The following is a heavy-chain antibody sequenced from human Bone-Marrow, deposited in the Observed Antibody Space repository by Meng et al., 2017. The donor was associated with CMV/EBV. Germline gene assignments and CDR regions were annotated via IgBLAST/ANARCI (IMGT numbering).Heavy chain of an antibody. Sequence: GGSLRLSCAASGFTFSSYWMSWVRQAPGKGLEWVSGISWNSGSIGYADSVKGRFTISRDNAKNSLYLQMNSLRDEDTALYYCAKGGDDILTGYEGMDVWGQGTTVTVSS. CDR3: AKGGDDILTGYEGMDV. J-gene: IGHJ6*02. D-gene: IGHD3-9*01. CDR2: ISWNSGSI. CDR1: GFTFSSYW. V-gene: IGHV3-9*01.